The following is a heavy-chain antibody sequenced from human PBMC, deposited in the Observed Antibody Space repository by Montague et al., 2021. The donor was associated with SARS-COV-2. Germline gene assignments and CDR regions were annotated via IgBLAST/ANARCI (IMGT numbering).Heavy chain of an antibody. D-gene: IGHD1-26*01. Sequence: SETLSLTCTVSGGSISSSSYYWGWIRQSPGKGLEWIAEINHSGTTNYNFNPSLRSRVTISVDTSKSQFSLKLSSVTAADTGVYYCARWDPQTLTLIGLRDKSASDYWGQGTLVTVSS. J-gene: IGHJ4*02. CDR1: GGSISSSSYY. V-gene: IGHV4-39*01. CDR2: INHSGTT. CDR3: ARWDPQTLTLIGLRDKSASDY.